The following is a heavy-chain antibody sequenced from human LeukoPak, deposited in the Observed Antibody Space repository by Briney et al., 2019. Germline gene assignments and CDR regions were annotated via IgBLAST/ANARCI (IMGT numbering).Heavy chain of an antibody. Sequence: SETLSLTCTVSGGSISSYYWSWIRQPPGKGLEWIGYIYYSGSTNYNPSLKSRVTISVDTSKNQFSLKLSSVTAADTAVYYCARHGSGSYFYFDYWGQGTLVTVSS. CDR2: IYYSGST. V-gene: IGHV4-59*08. J-gene: IGHJ4*02. D-gene: IGHD3-10*01. CDR3: ARHGSGSYFYFDY. CDR1: GGSISSYY.